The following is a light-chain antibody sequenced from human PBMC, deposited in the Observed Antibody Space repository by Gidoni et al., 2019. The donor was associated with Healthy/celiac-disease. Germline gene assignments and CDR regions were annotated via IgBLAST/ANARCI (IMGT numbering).Light chain of an antibody. Sequence: SYELTQPPSVSVSPGQTASITCSGDKLGDKYACWYQQNPGQSPVLVIHQDSKRPSGIPERFSGSNSGNTATLTISGTQAMDEADYYCQAWDSSTGVFGGGTKLTVL. CDR3: QAWDSSTGV. CDR1: KLGDKY. J-gene: IGLJ2*01. CDR2: QDS. V-gene: IGLV3-1*01.